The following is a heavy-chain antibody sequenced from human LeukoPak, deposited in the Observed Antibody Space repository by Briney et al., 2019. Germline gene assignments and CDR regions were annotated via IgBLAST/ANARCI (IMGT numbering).Heavy chain of an antibody. D-gene: IGHD3-3*01. V-gene: IGHV3-23*01. CDR2: ISGTSDTT. CDR1: GFIFNNYA. J-gene: IGHJ3*02. Sequence: GGSLRLSCAASGFIFNNYAMSWVRQAPGKGLEWVSNISGTSDTTRCVDSVRGRFTTSRDNPRNTLYLQMNSLRVDDTAVYYCAKADATIGGAFDIWGQGTMVTVSS. CDR3: AKADATIGGAFDI.